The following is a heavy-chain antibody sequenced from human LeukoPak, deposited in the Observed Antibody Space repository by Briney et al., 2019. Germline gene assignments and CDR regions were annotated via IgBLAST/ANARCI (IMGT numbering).Heavy chain of an antibody. J-gene: IGHJ4*02. D-gene: IGHD6-19*01. CDR2: INQNGTEK. Sequence: GGSLRLSCAVSGFTFSRYWMSWVRQAPGKGLEWVGNINQNGTEKYSVDSVKGRFTISRDNAKNSLYLQMNSLRAEDTAVYYCARDQYGYSSGWAEFDYWGQGTLVTVSP. CDR1: GFTFSRYW. CDR3: ARDQYGYSSGWAEFDY. V-gene: IGHV3-7*01.